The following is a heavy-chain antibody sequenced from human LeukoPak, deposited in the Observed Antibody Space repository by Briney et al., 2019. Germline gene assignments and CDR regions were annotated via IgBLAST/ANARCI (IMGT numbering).Heavy chain of an antibody. D-gene: IGHD2-15*01. CDR1: GFTFDDYG. V-gene: IGHV3-20*04. CDR2: INWNGGST. CDR3: AKDLTPFTNNYYYYCMDV. Sequence: GGSLRLSCAASGFTFDDYGMSWVRQAPGKGLEWVSGINWNGGSTGYADSVKGRFTISRDNAKNSLYLQMNSLRAEDTAVYYCAKDLTPFTNNYYYYCMDVWGQGTTVTVSS. J-gene: IGHJ6*02.